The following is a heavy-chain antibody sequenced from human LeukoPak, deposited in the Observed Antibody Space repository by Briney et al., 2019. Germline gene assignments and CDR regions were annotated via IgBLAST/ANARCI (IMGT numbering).Heavy chain of an antibody. Sequence: PGGSLRLSCAASGFTFSSYGMSWVRQAPGKGLEWVSSISGSGGSTYYADSVKGRFTISRDNSKNTLYLQMNSLRAEDTAVYYCAKDGLWFGELYTYYYSMDVWGKGATVTISS. CDR1: GFTFSSYG. CDR3: AKDGLWFGELYTYYYSMDV. V-gene: IGHV3-23*01. CDR2: ISGSGGST. D-gene: IGHD3-10*01. J-gene: IGHJ6*03.